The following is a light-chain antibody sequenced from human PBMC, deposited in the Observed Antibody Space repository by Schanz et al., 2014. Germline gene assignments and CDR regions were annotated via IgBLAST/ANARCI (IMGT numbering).Light chain of an antibody. CDR2: DAS. V-gene: IGKV3D-15*01. J-gene: IGKJ1*01. CDR1: QSVSSN. CDR3: QQYGRSLWT. Sequence: EIVMTQSPATLSVSPGERATLSCRASQSVSSNLAWYQQLPGQAPRVLIYDASKRATGIPARFSGSGSGTDFTLTISSLEPEDFAVYYCQQYGRSLWTFGQGTKVEIK.